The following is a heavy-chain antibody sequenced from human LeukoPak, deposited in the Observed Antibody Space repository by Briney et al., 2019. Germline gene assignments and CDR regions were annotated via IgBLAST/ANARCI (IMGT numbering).Heavy chain of an antibody. J-gene: IGHJ5*02. CDR2: IWYDGSNK. CDR1: GFTFSSYG. D-gene: IGHD4-23*01. Sequence: GGSLRLSCAASGFTFSSYGMHWVRQAPGKGLEWVAVIWYDGSNKYYADSVKGRFTISRDNSKNTLYLQMNSLRAEDTAVYYCARDRATTVVTPPWFDPWGQGTLVTVSS. V-gene: IGHV3-33*01. CDR3: ARDRATTVVTPPWFDP.